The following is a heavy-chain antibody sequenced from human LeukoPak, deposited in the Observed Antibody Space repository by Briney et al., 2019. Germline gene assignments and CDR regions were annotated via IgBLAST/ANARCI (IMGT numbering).Heavy chain of an antibody. J-gene: IGHJ5*02. D-gene: IGHD2-15*01. V-gene: IGHV1-46*01. CDR2: INPSGGST. CDR3: ARSLGVAATRRDWFDP. Sequence: GASVTVSCKASGYTFTSYYMHWVRQAPGQGLEWMGIINPSGGSTSYAQKFQGRVTMTRDTSTSTVYMELSSLRSEDTAVYYCARSLGVAATRRDWFDPWGQGTLVTVSS. CDR1: GYTFTSYY.